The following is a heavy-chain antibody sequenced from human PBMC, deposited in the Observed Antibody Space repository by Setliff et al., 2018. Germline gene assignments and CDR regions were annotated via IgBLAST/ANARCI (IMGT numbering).Heavy chain of an antibody. CDR1: GGSISGYY. CDR3: ARSRGYKHDSSGYYYDHYYYYYMDV. D-gene: IGHD3-22*01. CDR2: IFHGESI. V-gene: IGHV4-59*08. Sequence: SETLSLTCSVSGGSISGYYWSWLRQPPGKGLEWIGYIFHGESISYNPSLKSRVTISVDTSKRQLSLKLSSVTAADTAVYYCARSRGYKHDSSGYYYDHYYYYYMDVWGKGTTVTVSS. J-gene: IGHJ6*03.